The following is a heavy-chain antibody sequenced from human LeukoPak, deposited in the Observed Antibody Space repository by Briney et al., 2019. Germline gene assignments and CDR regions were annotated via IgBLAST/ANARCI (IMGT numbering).Heavy chain of an antibody. CDR1: GYTFTSYG. D-gene: IGHD3-22*01. CDR2: ISAYNGNT. Sequence: ASVKVSCTASGYTFTSYGISWVRQAPGQGLEWMGWISAYNGNTNYAQKLQGRVTMTTDTSTSTAYMELRSLRSDDTAVYYCARLNSYYYDSSGHLFDYWGQGTLVTVSS. CDR3: ARLNSYYYDSSGHLFDY. J-gene: IGHJ4*02. V-gene: IGHV1-18*01.